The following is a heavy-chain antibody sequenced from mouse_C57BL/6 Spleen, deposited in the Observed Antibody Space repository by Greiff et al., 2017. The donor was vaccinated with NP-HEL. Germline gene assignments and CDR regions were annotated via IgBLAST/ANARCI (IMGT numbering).Heavy chain of an antibody. Sequence: VQLQQSGPELVKPGDSVKISCKASGYSFTGYFMNWVMQSHGKSLEWIGRINPYNGDTFYNQKFKGKATLTVDKSSSTAHMELRSLTSEDSAVYYCAREYGNYPSWFADWGQGTLVTVSA. CDR3: AREYGNYPSWFAD. J-gene: IGHJ3*01. CDR2: INPYNGDT. D-gene: IGHD2-10*02. V-gene: IGHV1-20*01. CDR1: GYSFTGYF.